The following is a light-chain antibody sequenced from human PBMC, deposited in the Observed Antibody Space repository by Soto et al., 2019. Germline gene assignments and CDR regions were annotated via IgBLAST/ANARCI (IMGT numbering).Light chain of an antibody. V-gene: IGKV3-20*01. Sequence: EIVLTQSPGTLSLSPGERATLSCRASQSVSSSDLAWYQQKPGQAPRLLIYGASSRATGIPDRFSGSGSGTDFTLTISRLEPEDFAVYYCQQYGRSRWTFGRGTKVDIK. CDR1: QSVSSSD. CDR2: GAS. CDR3: QQYGRSRWT. J-gene: IGKJ1*01.